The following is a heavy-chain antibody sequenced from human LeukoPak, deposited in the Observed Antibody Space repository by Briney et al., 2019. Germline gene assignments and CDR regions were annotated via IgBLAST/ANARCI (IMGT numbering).Heavy chain of an antibody. CDR1: GFTFSSYA. Sequence: GGPLRLSCAASGFTFSSYAMHWVRQAPGKGLEWVAVISYDGSNKYYADSVKGRFTISRDNSKNTLYLQMNSLRAEDTAVYYCARESDDFWSGIYNGPFDYWGQGTLVTVSS. J-gene: IGHJ4*02. V-gene: IGHV3-30-3*01. CDR2: ISYDGSNK. CDR3: ARESDDFWSGIYNGPFDY. D-gene: IGHD3-3*01.